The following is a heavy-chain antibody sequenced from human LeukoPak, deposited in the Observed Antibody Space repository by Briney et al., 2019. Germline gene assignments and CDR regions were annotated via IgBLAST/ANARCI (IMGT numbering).Heavy chain of an antibody. V-gene: IGHV3-23*01. CDR3: ATADYYDSSGYYRGSDY. D-gene: IGHD3-22*01. CDR1: GFTFSSYA. CDR2: ISGSGGST. Sequence: SGGSLRLSCAASGFTFSSYAMSWVRQAPGKGLEWVSAISGSGGSTYYADSVKGRFTISRDNSKNTLYLQMNSLRGEDTAVYYCATADYYDSSGYYRGSDYWGQGTLVTVSS. J-gene: IGHJ4*02.